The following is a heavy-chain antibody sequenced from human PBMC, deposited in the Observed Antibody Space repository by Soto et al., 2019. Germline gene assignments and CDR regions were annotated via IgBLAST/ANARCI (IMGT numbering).Heavy chain of an antibody. D-gene: IGHD1-1*01. Sequence: QVQLVQSGAEVRKPGSSVRVSCKASGVRFNTYAFNWVRQAPGQGLEWLGGIITFFGAAMYAQKFQGRVTITAVELTSTAYMELSGLRSEDTAVYYCARGGKERFRGSGMDVWGQGTTITVSS. CDR1: GVRFNTYA. V-gene: IGHV1-69*01. CDR3: ARGGKERFRGSGMDV. J-gene: IGHJ6*02. CDR2: IITFFGAA.